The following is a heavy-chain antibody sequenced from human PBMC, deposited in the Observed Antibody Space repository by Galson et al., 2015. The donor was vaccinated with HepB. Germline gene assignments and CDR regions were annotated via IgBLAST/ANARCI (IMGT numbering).Heavy chain of an antibody. CDR1: GFTVSQAW. CDR2: IKSKTDGGTT. V-gene: IGHV3-15*01. D-gene: IGHD6-19*01. Sequence: SLRLSCAATGFTVSQAWMTWVRQAPGKGLEWVGRIKSKTDGGTTDYAAPVKGRFTISRDDSRNTVYLQMNSLRAEDTAVYYCARDSFGGWHDHWGQGTLVSVSS. J-gene: IGHJ4*02. CDR3: ARDSFGGWHDH.